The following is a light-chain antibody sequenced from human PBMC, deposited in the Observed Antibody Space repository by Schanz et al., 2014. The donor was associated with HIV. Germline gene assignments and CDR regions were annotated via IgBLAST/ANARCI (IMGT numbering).Light chain of an antibody. V-gene: IGLV2-23*02. CDR1: SSDVGSYNL. CDR2: EVS. Sequence: QSALTQPASVSGSPGQSITISCTGTSSDVGSYNLVSWYQQHPGKAPKLMIYEVSKRPSGVPNRFSGSKSGNTASLTFSGLQAEDEADYYCCSYAGADSLFVFGIGTKLTVL. CDR3: CSYAGADSLFV. J-gene: IGLJ1*01.